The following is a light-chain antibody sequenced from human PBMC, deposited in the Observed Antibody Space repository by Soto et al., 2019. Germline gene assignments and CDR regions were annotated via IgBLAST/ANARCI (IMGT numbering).Light chain of an antibody. CDR3: NSFTTSTTPYV. Sequence: QSALTQPASVSGSPGQSITISCTGTSGDIGDYNSVSWYQQHPGKAPKLIIYEVSHRPSGVSNRFSGSKSGNTASLTISGLQADDEADYYCNSFTTSTTPYVFGTGTKLTVL. V-gene: IGLV2-14*03. J-gene: IGLJ1*01. CDR2: EVS. CDR1: SGDIGDYNS.